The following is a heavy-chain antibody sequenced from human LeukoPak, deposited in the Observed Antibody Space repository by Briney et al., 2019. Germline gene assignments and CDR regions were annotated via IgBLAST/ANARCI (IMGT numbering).Heavy chain of an antibody. J-gene: IGHJ4*02. V-gene: IGHV3-66*01. Sequence: GGSLRLSCAASGFTFSSYAMSWVRQAPGKGLEWVSVIYSGGSTCYADSVKGRFTISRDNSKNTLYLQMNSLRAEDTAVYYCARDSFHYYGSGSYHYWGQGTLVTVSS. CDR3: ARDSFHYYGSGSYHY. CDR1: GFTFSSYA. D-gene: IGHD3-10*01. CDR2: IYSGGST.